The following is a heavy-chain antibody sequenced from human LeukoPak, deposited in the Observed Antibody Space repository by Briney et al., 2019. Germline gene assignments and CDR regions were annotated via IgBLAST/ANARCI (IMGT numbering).Heavy chain of an antibody. J-gene: IGHJ4*02. CDR1: GFTFSSYW. D-gene: IGHD2-21*01. V-gene: IGHV3-74*01. Sequence: GGSLRLSCAASGFTFSSYWIHWVRQAPGKGLGWVSRFNSDGSSTSYADSVKGRFTISRDNAKNTLYLQMNSLRAEDTAVYYCARGAYCGGDCPLPNSLYWGQGTPVAVSS. CDR2: FNSDGSST. CDR3: ARGAYCGGDCPLPNSLY.